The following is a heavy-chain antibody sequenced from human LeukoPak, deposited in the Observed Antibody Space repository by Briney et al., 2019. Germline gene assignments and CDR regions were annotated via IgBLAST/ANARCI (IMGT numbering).Heavy chain of an antibody. Sequence: PGGSLRLSCAASGFTFSDHYMDWVRQAPGKGLEWVGRTRNRANSYTTEYAASVKGRFTISRDDSKNSLYLQMNSLKTEDTAVYYCARRGTSSSWAHFDYWGQGTLVTVSS. J-gene: IGHJ4*02. V-gene: IGHV3-72*01. CDR3: ARRGTSSSWAHFDY. D-gene: IGHD6-13*01. CDR1: GFTFSDHY. CDR2: TRNRANSYTT.